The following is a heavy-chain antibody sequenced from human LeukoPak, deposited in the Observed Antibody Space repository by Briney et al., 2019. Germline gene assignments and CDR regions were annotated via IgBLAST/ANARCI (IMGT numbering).Heavy chain of an antibody. J-gene: IGHJ4*02. D-gene: IGHD3-9*01. CDR1: GFTFSSYA. V-gene: IGHV3-23*01. Sequence: PGGSLRLSCAASGFTFSSYAMSWVRQAPGKGLEWVSAISGSGGSTYYADSVKGRFTISRDNSKNTLYLQMNSLRAEDTAVYYCAKSYGLRYFDWLLYTDYWGQGTLVTVSS. CDR2: ISGSGGST. CDR3: AKSYGLRYFDWLLYTDY.